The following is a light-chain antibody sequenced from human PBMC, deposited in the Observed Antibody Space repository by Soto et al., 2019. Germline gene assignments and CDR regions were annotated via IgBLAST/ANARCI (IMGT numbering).Light chain of an antibody. J-gene: IGKJ1*01. CDR2: GAS. CDR3: QQYGSSGT. CDR1: QSVRSNY. Sequence: EIVLTQSPGTRSLSPGERGTLSCRASQSVRSNYLAWYQQKPGQAPRLLIYGASSGATGIPDRFSGSGSGTDFTLTISTLEPEDFAVYYCQQYGSSGTFGQGTKVDIK. V-gene: IGKV3-20*01.